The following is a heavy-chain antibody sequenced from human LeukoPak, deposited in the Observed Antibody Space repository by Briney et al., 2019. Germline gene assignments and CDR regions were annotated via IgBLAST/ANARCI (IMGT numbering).Heavy chain of an antibody. CDR2: IGSSTSTI. J-gene: IGHJ3*02. Sequence: GGSLRLSCAASGFTFSNYSMNWVRQAPGKGLEWVSYIGSSTSTIYYADSVKGRFTISRGNAKNSLYLQMNSLRDEDTAVYYCARDLGSSGYHGAFDIWGQGTMVTVSS. CDR1: GFTFSNYS. CDR3: ARDLGSSGYHGAFDI. D-gene: IGHD3-22*01. V-gene: IGHV3-48*02.